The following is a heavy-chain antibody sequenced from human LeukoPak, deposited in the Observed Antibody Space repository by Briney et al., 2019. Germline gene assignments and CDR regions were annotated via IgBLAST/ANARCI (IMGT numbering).Heavy chain of an antibody. V-gene: IGHV4-34*01. J-gene: IGHJ1*01. CDR2: INHSGST. CDR1: GGSFSGYY. D-gene: IGHD6-13*01. Sequence: PSETLSLTCAVYGGSFSGYYWSWIRQPPGKGLEWIGEINHSGSTNYNPSLKSRVTISVDTSKNQFSLKLSSVTAADTAVYYCARRYAFIAAAGTSYFQHWGQGTLVTVSS. CDR3: ARRYAFIAAAGTSYFQH.